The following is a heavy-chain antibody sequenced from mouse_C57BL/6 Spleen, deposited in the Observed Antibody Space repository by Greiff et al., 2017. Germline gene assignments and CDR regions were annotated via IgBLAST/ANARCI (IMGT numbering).Heavy chain of an antibody. CDR3: ARCRDWDGDYYAMDY. CDR1: GYTFTSYW. CDR2: IYPGSGST. J-gene: IGHJ4*01. V-gene: IGHV1-55*01. D-gene: IGHD4-1*01. Sequence: QVQLQQSGAELVKPGASVKMSCKASGYTFTSYWITWVKQRPGQGLEWIGDIYPGSGSTNYNEKFKSKATLTVDTSSSTAYMQLSSLTSEDSAVYYCARCRDWDGDYYAMDYWGQGTSVTVSS.